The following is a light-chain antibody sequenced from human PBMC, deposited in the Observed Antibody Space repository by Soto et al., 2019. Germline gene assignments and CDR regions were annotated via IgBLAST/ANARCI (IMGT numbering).Light chain of an antibody. CDR3: CSYAGSSTFV. CDR2: EVS. J-gene: IGLJ2*01. V-gene: IGLV2-23*02. Sequence: QSALTQPASVSGSPGQLITISCTGTSSDVGSYNLVSWYQQHPGKAPKLMIYEVSKRPSGVSNRFSGSKSGNTASLTISGLQAEDEADYYCCSYAGSSTFVFGGGTKLTVL. CDR1: SSDVGSYNL.